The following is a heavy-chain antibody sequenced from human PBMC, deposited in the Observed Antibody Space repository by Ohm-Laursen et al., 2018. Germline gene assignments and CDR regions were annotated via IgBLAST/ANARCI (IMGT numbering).Heavy chain of an antibody. CDR1: GGSISSYY. Sequence: GTLSLTWPVSGGSISSYYWSWIRQPPGKGLEWIGYIYYSGSTNYNPSLKSRVTISVDTSKNQFSLKLSSVTAADTAVYYCARDLDDFWSGYGYWGQGILVTVSS. V-gene: IGHV4-59*01. CDR3: ARDLDDFWSGYGY. CDR2: IYYSGST. D-gene: IGHD3-3*01. J-gene: IGHJ4*02.